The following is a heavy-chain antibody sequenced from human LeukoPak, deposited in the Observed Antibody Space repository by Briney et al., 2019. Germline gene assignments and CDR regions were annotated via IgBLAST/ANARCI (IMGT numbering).Heavy chain of an antibody. CDR1: GFTFDDYA. J-gene: IGHJ4*02. Sequence: GGSLRLSCAASGFTFDDYAMHWVRQAPGKGLKWVSGISWNSGSIGYVDSVKGRFTISRDNAKNSLYLQMNSLRAEDTALYYCAKDREYSSSSSFDYWGQGTLVTVSS. CDR2: ISWNSGSI. V-gene: IGHV3-9*01. CDR3: AKDREYSSSSSFDY. D-gene: IGHD6-6*01.